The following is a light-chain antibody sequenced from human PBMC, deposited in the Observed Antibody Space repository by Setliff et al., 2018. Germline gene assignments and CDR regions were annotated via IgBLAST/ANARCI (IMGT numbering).Light chain of an antibody. J-gene: IGLJ1*01. Sequence: LTQSASVSGSPGQSITISCTGTSSDIGGYNYVSWYQQHPGKAPKFMIYEVSNRPSGVSNRFSGSKSGNTASLTISGLQAEDEADYYCSSYTSSGTDVFGSGTKV. CDR2: EVS. CDR3: SSYTSSGTDV. CDR1: SSDIGGYNY. V-gene: IGLV2-14*01.